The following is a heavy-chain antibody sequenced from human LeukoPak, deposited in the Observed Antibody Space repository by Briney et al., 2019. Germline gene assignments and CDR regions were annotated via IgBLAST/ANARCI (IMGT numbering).Heavy chain of an antibody. D-gene: IGHD2-21*02. J-gene: IGHJ3*02. CDR1: GGTFSSYA. V-gene: IGHV1-69*01. Sequence: ASVKVSCKASGGTFSSYAISWVRQAPGQGLEWMGGIIPIFGTANYAQKFQGRVTITADESTSTAYMELSSLRSEDTAVYYCASKGVVTATSYAFDIWGQGTMVTVSS. CDR2: IIPIFGTA. CDR3: ASKGVVTATSYAFDI.